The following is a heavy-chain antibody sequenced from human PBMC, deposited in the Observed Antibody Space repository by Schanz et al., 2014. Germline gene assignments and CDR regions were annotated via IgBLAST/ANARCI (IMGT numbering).Heavy chain of an antibody. CDR2: ISFDGGKT. Sequence: QVVLMESGGGVVRPGRSVRLSCVASGFTFRSYGMHWVRQAPGKGLEWVAHISFDGGKTYYADSVKGRFTISRDNTKNTLFLQMNNLRPEDTATYFCARVGRDYISSSVLDSLHYWGQGSLVTVS. V-gene: IGHV3-30*04. J-gene: IGHJ4*02. D-gene: IGHD6-6*01. CDR3: ARVGRDYISSSVLDSLHY. CDR1: GFTFRSYG.